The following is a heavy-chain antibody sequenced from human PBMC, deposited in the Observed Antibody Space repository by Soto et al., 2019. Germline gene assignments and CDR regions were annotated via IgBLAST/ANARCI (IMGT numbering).Heavy chain of an antibody. V-gene: IGHV4-59*01. CDR1: GGSISSYY. CDR3: ARVGAAAAPGYFDY. CDR2: IFDSGST. J-gene: IGHJ4*02. Sequence: QVQLQESGPGLVKPSETLSLTCTVSGGSISSYYWSWIRQPPGKGLEWIGNIFDSGSTNYNPSLKSRVTISVDTSKNQFSLKVRPVTAADTAVYYCARVGAAAAPGYFDYWSQGTLVTVSS. D-gene: IGHD6-13*01.